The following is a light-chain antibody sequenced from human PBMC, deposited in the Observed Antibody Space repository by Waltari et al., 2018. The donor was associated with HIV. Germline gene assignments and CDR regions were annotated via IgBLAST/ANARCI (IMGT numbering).Light chain of an antibody. CDR3: QQYYSYPRT. Sequence: AIRMTESPYPFSAYPGDRVTITCRASQGISSYLAWYQQKPGKAPKLLIYAASTLQSGVPSRFSGSGSGTDFTLTISCLQSEDFATYYCQQYYSYPRTFGQGTKVEIK. J-gene: IGKJ1*01. V-gene: IGKV1-8*01. CDR2: AAS. CDR1: QGISSY.